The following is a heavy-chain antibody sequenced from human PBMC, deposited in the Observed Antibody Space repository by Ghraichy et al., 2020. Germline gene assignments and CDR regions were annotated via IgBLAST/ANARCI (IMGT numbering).Heavy chain of an antibody. Sequence: SGPTLVKPTQTLTLNCPFSGDSLTSSEMGVGWIRQPPGKALEWLAVIYWNDDKRYSPSLKNRLTIIKATSKNQVLLKLTNVDPVDTATYFCVRRTSWSTSFDVWGPGATVTVSS. D-gene: IGHD6-13*01. V-gene: IGHV2-5*01. CDR2: IYWNDDK. CDR3: VRRTSWSTSFDV. J-gene: IGHJ3*01. CDR1: GDSLTSSEMG.